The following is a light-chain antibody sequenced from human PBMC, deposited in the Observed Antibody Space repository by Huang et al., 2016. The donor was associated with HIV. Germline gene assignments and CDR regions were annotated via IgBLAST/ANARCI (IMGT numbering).Light chain of an antibody. Sequence: EVVMTQSPATLSVSPGERATLPCRASQSVGNNLSWYQQKPGHPPMLLIYDTSTRVTGIPARFSGSGSATEFTLTISSLQSEDFAVYYCQQYNAGGTFGPGTKLEI. CDR1: QSVGNN. V-gene: IGKV3-15*01. J-gene: IGKJ2*01. CDR3: QQYNAGGT. CDR2: DTS.